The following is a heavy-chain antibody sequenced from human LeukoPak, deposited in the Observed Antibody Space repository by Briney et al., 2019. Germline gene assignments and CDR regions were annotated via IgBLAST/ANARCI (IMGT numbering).Heavy chain of an antibody. D-gene: IGHD3-10*01. CDR2: ISAYNGNT. V-gene: IGHV1-18*01. J-gene: IGHJ4*02. CDR3: ARVGEVIIMVRGVIIGGGFDY. Sequence: ASVKVSCKASGYTFTSYGISWVRQAPGQGLEWMGWISAYNGNTSYAQKLQGRVTMTTDTSTSTAYMELRSLRSDDTAVYYFARVGEVIIMVRGVIIGGGFDYWGEGTLVTVSA. CDR1: GYTFTSYG.